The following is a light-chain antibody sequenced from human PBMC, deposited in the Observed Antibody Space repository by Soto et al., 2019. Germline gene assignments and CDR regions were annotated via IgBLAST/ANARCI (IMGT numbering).Light chain of an antibody. Sequence: EIVMTQSPLSLSVTPGEPASISCRSSQSLLHSNGYSYLAWYLQKPGQSPQLLIYLGSNRASGVPDRFSGSGSGTDFTLRISRVEAEDVGVYYCMQVLQSLYSFGQGTKLEIK. CDR1: QSLLHSNGYSY. V-gene: IGKV2-28*01. CDR2: LGS. J-gene: IGKJ2*03. CDR3: MQVLQSLYS.